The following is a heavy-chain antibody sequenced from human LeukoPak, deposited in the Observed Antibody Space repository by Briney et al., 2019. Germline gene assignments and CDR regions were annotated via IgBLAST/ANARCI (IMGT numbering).Heavy chain of an antibody. D-gene: IGHD4-11*01. CDR3: ARGEDSAN. CDR2: INPNTGST. V-gene: IGHV1-2*06. J-gene: IGHJ4*02. Sequence: GASVKVSCKXSGYTFTGYYMHWVRQAPGQGLEWMGRINPNTGSTNYAQRFQGRVTLTRDNYIDTAYMELKRLRSDDTAMYYCARGEDSANWGQGTLVIVSS. CDR1: GYTFTGYY.